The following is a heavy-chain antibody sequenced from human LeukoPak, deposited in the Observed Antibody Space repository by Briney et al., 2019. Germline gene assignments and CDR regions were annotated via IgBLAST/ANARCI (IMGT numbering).Heavy chain of an antibody. D-gene: IGHD6-13*01. Sequence: NPSETLSLTCAVSGGSISGFYWSWIRQPPGKGLEWIGTIYYTGSTYYNPSLKSRVSVSVDTSKNLFSLKLTSVTAADTAVYYCVRDGRSSWFFYWGQGTLVTVSS. V-gene: IGHV4-59*12. CDR1: GGSISGFY. CDR2: IYYTGST. J-gene: IGHJ4*02. CDR3: VRDGRSSWFFY.